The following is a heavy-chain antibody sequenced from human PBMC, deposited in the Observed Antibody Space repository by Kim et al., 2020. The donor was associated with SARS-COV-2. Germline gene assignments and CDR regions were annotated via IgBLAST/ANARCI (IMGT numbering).Heavy chain of an antibody. J-gene: IGHJ5*02. Sequence: GGSLRLSCAASGFTFSSYAMSWVRQAPGKGLEWVSAISGSGGSTYYADSVKGRFTISRDNSKNTLYLQMNSLRAEDTAVYYCAKVRFGELSNRWFDPWGQGTLVTVSS. CDR3: AKVRFGELSNRWFDP. D-gene: IGHD3-10*01. CDR2: ISGSGGST. CDR1: GFTFSSYA. V-gene: IGHV3-23*01.